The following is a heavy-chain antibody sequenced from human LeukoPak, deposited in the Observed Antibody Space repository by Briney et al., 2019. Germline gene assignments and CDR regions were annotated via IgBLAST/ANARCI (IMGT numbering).Heavy chain of an antibody. Sequence: GGSLRLSCAASGFTVSNNYMSWVRQAPGKGLEWVSVIYSGGSTYFADSVKGRFTISRDNSKNTLYLQMNSLRAEDTAVYYCAREWRDRFDYWGQGTLVTVSS. J-gene: IGHJ4*02. V-gene: IGHV3-66*01. CDR1: GFTVSNNY. CDR3: AREWRDRFDY. D-gene: IGHD2-21*02. CDR2: IYSGGST.